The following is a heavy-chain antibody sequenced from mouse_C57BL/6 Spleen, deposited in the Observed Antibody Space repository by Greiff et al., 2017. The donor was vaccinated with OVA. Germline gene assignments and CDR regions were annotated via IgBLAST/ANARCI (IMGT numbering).Heavy chain of an antibody. Sequence: QVQLQQSGAELAKPGASVKLSCKASGYTFTSYWMHWVKQRPGQGLEWIGCINPSSGYTKYNQKFKDKATLTADKSSSTAYMQLSSLTYEDSAVYYCARIITTVVATGDYWGQGTTLTVSS. CDR2: INPSSGYT. D-gene: IGHD1-1*01. CDR1: GYTFTSYW. V-gene: IGHV1-7*01. J-gene: IGHJ2*01. CDR3: ARIITTVVATGDY.